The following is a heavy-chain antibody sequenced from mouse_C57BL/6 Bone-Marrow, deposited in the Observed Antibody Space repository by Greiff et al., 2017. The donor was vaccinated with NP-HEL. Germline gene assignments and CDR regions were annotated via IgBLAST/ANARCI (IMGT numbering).Heavy chain of an antibody. CDR2: IYPGGGYT. CDR3: ARRDYGSSYRYFDY. J-gene: IGHJ2*01. Sequence: QVQLQQSGAELVRPGTSVKMSCKASGYTFTNYWIGWAKQRPGHGLEWIGDIYPGGGYTNYNEKFKGKATLTADKSSSTAYMQFSSLTSEDSAIYYCARRDYGSSYRYFDYWGKGTTLTVSS. D-gene: IGHD1-1*01. V-gene: IGHV1-63*01. CDR1: GYTFTNYW.